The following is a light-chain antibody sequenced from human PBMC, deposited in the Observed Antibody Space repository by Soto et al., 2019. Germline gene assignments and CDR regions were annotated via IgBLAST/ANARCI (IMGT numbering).Light chain of an antibody. V-gene: IGKV3-15*01. CDR2: GAS. J-gene: IGKJ4*01. Sequence: EVLMTQSPATRSVSPGERTTLSCRASESVGTNLAWYQQKPGQAPRLLIYGASTRATGIPARFSGSGSGTDFALTISSLQSEDFAIYYCQQYTNWPLTFGGGTKVDIK. CDR3: QQYTNWPLT. CDR1: ESVGTN.